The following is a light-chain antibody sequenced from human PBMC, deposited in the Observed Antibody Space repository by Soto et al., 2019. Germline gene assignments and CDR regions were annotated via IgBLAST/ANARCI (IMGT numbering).Light chain of an antibody. CDR3: QKYDSAPEA. Sequence: DIQMTQSPSSLSASVGDRVTITCRASQGISNSLAWYQQEPGKVPKLLIYDASTLQSGVSSRFSGSGSGTDFTLTISSLQPEDVATYYCQKYDSAPEAFGQGTKVEIK. CDR1: QGISNS. V-gene: IGKV1-27*01. J-gene: IGKJ1*01. CDR2: DAS.